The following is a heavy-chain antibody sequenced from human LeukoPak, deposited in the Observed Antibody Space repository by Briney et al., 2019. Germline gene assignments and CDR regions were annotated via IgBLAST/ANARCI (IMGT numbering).Heavy chain of an antibody. V-gene: IGHV3-66*01. J-gene: IGHJ6*02. Sequence: GSLRLSCAASGFTVSSNYMSWVRQAPGKGLEWVSVIYSGGSTYYADSVKGRFTISRDNSKNTLYLQMNSLRAEDTAVYYCARDQVYDSSGYLSGYYYYGMDVWGQGTTVTVSS. CDR2: IYSGGST. CDR1: GFTVSSNY. CDR3: ARDQVYDSSGYLSGYYYYGMDV. D-gene: IGHD3-22*01.